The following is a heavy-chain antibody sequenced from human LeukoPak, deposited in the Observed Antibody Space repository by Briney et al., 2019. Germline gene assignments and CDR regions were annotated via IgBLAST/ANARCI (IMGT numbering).Heavy chain of an antibody. J-gene: IGHJ3*01. CDR2: VYYTGRT. V-gene: IGHV4-59*08. D-gene: IGHD3-10*01. Sequence: SETLSLTCSVSDGSTTGYYWSWIRQPPGKGLEWIAYVYYTGRTLYNPSLESRVTISVDTSKTQFSLTVTSVTAADTAVYYCARHMSVSYDAFDLWGRGTTVTVSS. CDR1: DGSTTGYY. CDR3: ARHMSVSYDAFDL.